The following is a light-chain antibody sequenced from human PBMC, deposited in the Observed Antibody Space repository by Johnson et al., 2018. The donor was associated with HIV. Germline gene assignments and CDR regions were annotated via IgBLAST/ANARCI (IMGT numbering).Light chain of an antibody. CDR1: TSNIGNNY. CDR2: DNN. Sequence: QPVLTQPPSVSAAPGQKVTISCSGSTSNIGNNYVSWYQQFPGTAPKLVIYDNNNRPSGIPDRFSGSKSGTSATLGITGLQPGDEADYYCGTWDSSLSAGGANYVFGTGTKVTVL. J-gene: IGLJ1*01. CDR3: GTWDSSLSAGGANYV. V-gene: IGLV1-51*01.